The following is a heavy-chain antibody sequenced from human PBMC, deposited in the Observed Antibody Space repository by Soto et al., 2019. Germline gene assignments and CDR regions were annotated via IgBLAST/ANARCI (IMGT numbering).Heavy chain of an antibody. V-gene: IGHV3-48*03. CDR1: VFTCSSYE. CDR2: ISSSGSTK. CDR3: AREDTSMAFFDY. J-gene: IGHJ4*02. Sequence: SLRLSCSASVFTCSSYEMNWFRQAPGKGLEWISYISSSGSTKYYADSVKGRFTISRDNAKNSLYLQMNSLRAEDTALYYCAREDTSMAFFDYWGQGTLVTVSS. D-gene: IGHD5-18*01.